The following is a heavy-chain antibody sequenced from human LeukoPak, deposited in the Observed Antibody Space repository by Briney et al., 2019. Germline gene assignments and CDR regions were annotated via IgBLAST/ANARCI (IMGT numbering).Heavy chain of an antibody. Sequence: GGSLRLSCAASGFTVSNSYMSWVRQAPGKGLEWVSIIYSGGTTNYADSVKGRFTISRDNSKNTLFLQMNSLRAEDTAVYFCARLYYDILTAIRNWGQGTLVTVSS. V-gene: IGHV3-53*01. CDR3: ARLYYDILTAIRN. J-gene: IGHJ4*02. D-gene: IGHD3-9*01. CDR2: IYSGGTT. CDR1: GFTVSNSY.